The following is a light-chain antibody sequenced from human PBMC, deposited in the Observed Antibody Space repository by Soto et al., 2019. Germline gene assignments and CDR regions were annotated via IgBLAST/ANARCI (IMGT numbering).Light chain of an antibody. CDR1: SSDVGGYEF. CDR3: QSYDSSLSGSVV. Sequence: QSALTQPASVSGSPGQSITISCTGTSSDVGGYEFVSWYQQHPGKAPKLMIYEVSNRPSGVSNRFSGSKSGNTASLTISGLQAEDEADYYCQSYDSSLSGSVVFGGGTKLTVL. J-gene: IGLJ2*01. V-gene: IGLV2-14*01. CDR2: EVS.